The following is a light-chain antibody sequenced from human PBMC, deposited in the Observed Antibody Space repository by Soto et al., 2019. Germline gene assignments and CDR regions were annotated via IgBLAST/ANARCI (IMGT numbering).Light chain of an antibody. Sequence: QSVLTQPPAVSGAPGQRVTISCTGSSSNIGAGYDVHWYQQLPGTAPKLLMFGDNNRPSGVPDRISGSKSGTSASLAITGLQAEDEADYYCQSYDYSLSGYVFGTGTKVTVL. V-gene: IGLV1-40*01. CDR2: GDN. CDR1: SSNIGAGYD. CDR3: QSYDYSLSGYV. J-gene: IGLJ1*01.